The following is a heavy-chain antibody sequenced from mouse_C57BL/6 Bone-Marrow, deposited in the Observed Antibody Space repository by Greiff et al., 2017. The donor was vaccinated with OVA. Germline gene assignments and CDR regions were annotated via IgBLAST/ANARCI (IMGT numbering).Heavy chain of an antibody. CDR1: GFTFSDYY. Sequence: EVKLMESGGGLVQPGGSLKLSCAASGFTFSDYYMYWVRQTPEKRLEWVAYISNGGGSTYYPDTVKGRFTLSRDNAKNTLYLQMSRLKSEDTAMYYCARLSYLYAMDYWGQGTSVTVSS. CDR2: ISNGGGST. D-gene: IGHD5-5*01. J-gene: IGHJ4*01. V-gene: IGHV5-12*01. CDR3: ARLSYLYAMDY.